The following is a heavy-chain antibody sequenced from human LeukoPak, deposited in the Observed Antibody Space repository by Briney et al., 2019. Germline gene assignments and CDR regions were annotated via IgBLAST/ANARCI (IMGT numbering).Heavy chain of an antibody. Sequence: GASVKVSCKASGGTFSSYAISWVRQAPGQGLEWMGGIIPIFGTANYAQKFQGRVTITTDESTSTAYMELSSLRSEDTAVYYCAREVRFGDQRTYAFDIWGQGTMVTVSS. D-gene: IGHD3-10*01. CDR3: AREVRFGDQRTYAFDI. V-gene: IGHV1-69*05. CDR2: IIPIFGTA. J-gene: IGHJ3*02. CDR1: GGTFSSYA.